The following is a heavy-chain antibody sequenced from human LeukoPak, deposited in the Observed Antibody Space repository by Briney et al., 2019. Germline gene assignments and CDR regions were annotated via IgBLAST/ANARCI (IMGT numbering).Heavy chain of an antibody. Sequence: LRLSCAASGITLSDFWFSWIRQSPGKGLEWIGYMSYSGSTNYNPSLKSRVTISIDTSKNQFSLKLRSVTAADTAVYYCASGGYCGSTDCYPNWFDPWGQGTLVTVSS. CDR1: GITLSDFW. J-gene: IGHJ5*02. CDR2: MSYSGST. CDR3: ASGGYCGSTDCYPNWFDP. D-gene: IGHD2-2*01. V-gene: IGHV4-59*01.